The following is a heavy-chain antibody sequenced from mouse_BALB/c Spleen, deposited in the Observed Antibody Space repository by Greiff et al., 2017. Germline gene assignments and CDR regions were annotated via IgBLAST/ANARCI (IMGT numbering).Heavy chain of an antibody. CDR2: ISNGGGST. CDR1: GFTFSSYT. D-gene: IGHD4-1*01. Sequence: EVKVVESGGGLVQPGGSLKLSCAASGFTFSSYTMSWVRQTPEKRLEWVAYISNGGGSTYYPDTVKGRFTISRDNAKNTLYLQMSSLKSEDTAMYYCARQKLGLDYWGQGTTLTVSS. J-gene: IGHJ2*01. CDR3: ARQKLGLDY. V-gene: IGHV5-12-2*01.